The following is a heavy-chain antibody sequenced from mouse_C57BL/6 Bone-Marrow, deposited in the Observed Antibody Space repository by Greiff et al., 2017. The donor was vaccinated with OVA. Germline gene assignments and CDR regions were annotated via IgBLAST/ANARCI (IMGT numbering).Heavy chain of an antibody. CDR2: FHPYNDDT. J-gene: IGHJ2*01. Sequence: VKLMESGAELVKPGASVKMSCKASGYTFTTYPIEWMKQNHGKSLEWIGNFHPYNDDTKYNEKFKGKATLTVEKSSSTVYLELSRLTSDDSAVYYCARLGYYGSTLYYFDYWGQGTTLTVSS. CDR1: GYTFTTYP. V-gene: IGHV1-47*01. D-gene: IGHD1-1*01. CDR3: ARLGYYGSTLYYFDY.